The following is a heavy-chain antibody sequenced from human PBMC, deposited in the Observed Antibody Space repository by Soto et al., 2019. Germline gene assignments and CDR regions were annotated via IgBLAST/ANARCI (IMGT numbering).Heavy chain of an antibody. CDR1: GGSISSSSYY. D-gene: IGHD2-8*02. CDR3: AMVILDYYYGMDV. CDR2: IYYSGST. J-gene: IGHJ6*02. V-gene: IGHV4-39*01. Sequence: SETLSLTCTVSGGSISSSSYYWGWIRQPPGKGLEWIGSIYYSGSTYYNPSLKSRVTISVDTSKNQFSLKLSSVTAADTAVYYCAMVILDYYYGMDVWGQGTTVTVSS.